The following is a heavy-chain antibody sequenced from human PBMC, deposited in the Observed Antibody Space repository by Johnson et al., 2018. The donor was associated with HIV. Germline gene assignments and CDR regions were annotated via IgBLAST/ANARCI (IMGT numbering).Heavy chain of an antibody. Sequence: VQLVESGGGLVKPGGSLRLSCAASGFTFSNAWMTWVRQAPGKGLEWVGRIKSKANGGTTDSAEPVHGRFTISRVDSKNTLYLQMNSLRAEDTAVYYCARIPGSGWEHDAFDIWGQGTMVTVSS. CDR3: ARIPGSGWEHDAFDI. CDR2: IKSKANGGTT. V-gene: IGHV3-15*01. J-gene: IGHJ3*02. CDR1: GFTFSNAW. D-gene: IGHD6-19*01.